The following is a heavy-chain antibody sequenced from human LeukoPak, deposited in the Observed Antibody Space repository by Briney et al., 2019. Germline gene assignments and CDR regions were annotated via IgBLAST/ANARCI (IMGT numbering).Heavy chain of an antibody. CDR2: INSGGKI. CDR3: AKHWD. CDR1: GFTFSNYD. D-gene: IGHD3-16*01. Sequence: PGGSLRLSCAASGFTFSNYDLSWVRQAPGKGLEWVSAINSGGKIYYADSVKGRFTISRDNSKNTLYLQMNSLRAEDMAVYYCAKHWDWGQGTLVTVSS. V-gene: IGHV3-23*01. J-gene: IGHJ4*02.